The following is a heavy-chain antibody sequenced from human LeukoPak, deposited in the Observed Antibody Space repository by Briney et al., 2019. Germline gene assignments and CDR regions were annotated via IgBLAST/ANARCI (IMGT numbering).Heavy chain of an antibody. CDR2: ISSSSSFI. D-gene: IGHD6-13*01. CDR3: ARGYSSSWYLD. J-gene: IGHJ4*02. CDR1: GFNFSSHS. Sequence: PGGSLRLSCAGSGFNFSSHSMSWVRQAPWKGLEFVSSISSSSSFIYYADSVKGRFTISRDNAKKSLSLQMNSLRADDTAVYYCARGYSSSWYLDWGQGTLVTVSS. V-gene: IGHV3-21*01.